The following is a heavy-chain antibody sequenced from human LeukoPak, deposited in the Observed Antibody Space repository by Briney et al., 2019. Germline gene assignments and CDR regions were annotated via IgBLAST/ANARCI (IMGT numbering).Heavy chain of an antibody. CDR2: MHHSGST. J-gene: IGHJ4*02. CDR1: GYLISSGYY. Sequence: PSETLSLTCTVSGYLISSGYYWGWIRQPPGKGLEWIGSMHHSGSTYYNPSLKSRVTISVDTSKNQFSLKLSSVTAADTAVYYCARDQTRDFDYWGQGTLVTVSS. CDR3: ARDQTRDFDY. V-gene: IGHV4-38-2*02.